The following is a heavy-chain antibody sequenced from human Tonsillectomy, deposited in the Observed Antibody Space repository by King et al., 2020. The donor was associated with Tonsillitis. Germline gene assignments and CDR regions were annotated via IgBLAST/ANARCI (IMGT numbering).Heavy chain of an antibody. Sequence: QLQESGPGLVKPSETLSLTCTVSGYSISSGLYYWGWVRQPPGKGLEWIGSLFYTGRTYYSPSLESRGTISVDTSTNQVSLRLTSVTAADTAVYYCAVHNYYDSNGYYIDDWGQGTLVTVSS. J-gene: IGHJ4*02. CDR2: LFYTGRT. CDR3: AVHNYYDSNGYYIDD. V-gene: IGHV4-39*01. D-gene: IGHD3-22*01. CDR1: GYSISSGLYY.